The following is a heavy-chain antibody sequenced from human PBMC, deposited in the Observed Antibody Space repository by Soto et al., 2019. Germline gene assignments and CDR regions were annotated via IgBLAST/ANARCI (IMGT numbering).Heavy chain of an antibody. Sequence: QVQLVQSGAEVQKPGSSVKVSCKASGGTFSSYAISWVRQAPGQGLEWMGGIIPIFGTANYAQKFQGRVTITADESTSTAYMELSSLRSEDTAVYYCARDDPRYCSSTSCYEKYYYYGMDVWGQGTTVTVSS. CDR1: GGTFSSYA. CDR3: ARDDPRYCSSTSCYEKYYYYGMDV. J-gene: IGHJ6*02. CDR2: IIPIFGTA. D-gene: IGHD2-2*01. V-gene: IGHV1-69*01.